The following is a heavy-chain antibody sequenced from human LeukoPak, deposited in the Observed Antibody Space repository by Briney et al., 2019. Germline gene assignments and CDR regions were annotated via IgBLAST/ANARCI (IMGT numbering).Heavy chain of an antibody. Sequence: GGSLRLSCAASGFTCSDYYMSWIRQAPGKGLEWVSYISSSSSYTNYADSVKGRFTISRDNAKNSLYLQMNSLRAEDTAVYYCARERGDTAMVFDYWGQGTLVTVSS. J-gene: IGHJ4*02. D-gene: IGHD5-18*01. CDR3: ARERGDTAMVFDY. V-gene: IGHV3-11*06. CDR2: ISSSSSYT. CDR1: GFTCSDYY.